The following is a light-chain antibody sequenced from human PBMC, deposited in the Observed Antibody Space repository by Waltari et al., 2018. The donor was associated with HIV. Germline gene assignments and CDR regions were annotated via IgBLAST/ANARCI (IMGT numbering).Light chain of an antibody. CDR1: NSNIGHNI. Sequence: QSVLTQAPSASGPPGQRVTLSCSGGNSNIGHNIVNWYQHLPGTAPKLLIQNNDQRPSGVPDRFSGSKSGTSASLAISGLQSEDEADYYCAAFDDELDGVLFGGGTKLTVL. J-gene: IGLJ2*01. CDR3: AAFDDELDGVL. V-gene: IGLV1-44*01. CDR2: NND.